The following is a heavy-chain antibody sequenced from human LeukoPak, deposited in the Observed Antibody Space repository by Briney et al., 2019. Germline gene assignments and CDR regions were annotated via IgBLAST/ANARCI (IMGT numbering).Heavy chain of an antibody. Sequence: PSETLSLTCTVSGYSISSGYYWGWIRQPPGKGLEWIGSIYHSGSTYYNPSLKSRVTISVDTSKNQFSLKLSSVTAADTAVYYCARSGAQDYNYYFDYWGQGTLVTVSS. J-gene: IGHJ4*02. V-gene: IGHV4-38-2*02. CDR3: ARSGAQDYNYYFDY. CDR1: GYSISSGYY. CDR2: IYHSGST. D-gene: IGHD1-20*01.